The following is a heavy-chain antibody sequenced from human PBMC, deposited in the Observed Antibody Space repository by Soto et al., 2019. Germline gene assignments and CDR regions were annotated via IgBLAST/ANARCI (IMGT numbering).Heavy chain of an antibody. CDR3: ARHYAYYYDSSGSATGAFDI. V-gene: IGHV5-10-1*01. CDR2: IDPSDSYT. D-gene: IGHD3-22*01. J-gene: IGHJ3*02. CDR1: GYSFTSYW. Sequence: PGESLKISCKGSGYSFTSYWISWVRQMPGKGLEWMGRIDPSDSYTNYSPSFQGHVTISADKSISTAYPQWSSLKASDTAMYYCARHYAYYYDSSGSATGAFDIWGQGTMVTVSS.